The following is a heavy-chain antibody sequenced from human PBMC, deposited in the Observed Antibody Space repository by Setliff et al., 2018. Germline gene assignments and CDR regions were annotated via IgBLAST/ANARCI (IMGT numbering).Heavy chain of an antibody. J-gene: IGHJ3*02. CDR3: ARDYGASDGFDI. CDR2: IYTSGTT. Sequence: SETLSLTCTVSGGSISGDSWSWIRQPPGKGLAWIGYIYTSGTTKYNPSLKSRVTISIDTSKSQFSLNLSSVTAADTAVYYCARDYGASDGFDIWGQGTMVTVSS. V-gene: IGHV4-4*08. CDR1: GGSISGDS. D-gene: IGHD4-17*01.